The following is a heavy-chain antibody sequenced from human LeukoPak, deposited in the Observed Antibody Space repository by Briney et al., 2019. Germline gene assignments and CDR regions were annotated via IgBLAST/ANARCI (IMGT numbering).Heavy chain of an antibody. D-gene: IGHD3-3*01. Sequence: GASVKVSCKASGYIFTSYYIHWVRQAPGQGLEWMGIINPSGGSTSYAQKFQGRVTMTRDMSTSTVYMELSSLRSEDTAVYYCARDVTIFGVVLYYFDYWGQGTLVTVSS. V-gene: IGHV1-46*01. CDR2: INPSGGST. J-gene: IGHJ4*02. CDR3: ARDVTIFGVVLYYFDY. CDR1: GYIFTSYY.